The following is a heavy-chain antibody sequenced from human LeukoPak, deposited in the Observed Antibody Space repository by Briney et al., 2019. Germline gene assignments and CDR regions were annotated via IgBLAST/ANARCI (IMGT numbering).Heavy chain of an antibody. V-gene: IGHV3-30-3*01. CDR2: ISYDGSNK. CDR1: GFTFSSYA. D-gene: IGHD3-10*01. J-gene: IGHJ4*02. CDR3: ARDFRY. Sequence: TGGSLRLSCAASGFTFSSYAMHWVRQAPGKGLEWVAVISYDGSNKYYADSVKGRFTISRDNSKNTLYLQMNSLRAEDTAVYYCARDFRYWGQGTLVTVSS.